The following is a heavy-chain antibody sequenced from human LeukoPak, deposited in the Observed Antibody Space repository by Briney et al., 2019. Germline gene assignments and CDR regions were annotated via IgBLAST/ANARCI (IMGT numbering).Heavy chain of an antibody. CDR2: IIPIFGTA. Sequence: ASVKASCKASGGTFSSYAISWVRQAPGQGLEWMGGIIPIFGTANYAQKFQGRVTITTDESTSTAYMELSSLRSEDTAVYYCARDGSAGAFDIWGQGTMVTVSS. V-gene: IGHV1-69*05. D-gene: IGHD3-10*01. J-gene: IGHJ3*02. CDR3: ARDGSAGAFDI. CDR1: GGTFSSYA.